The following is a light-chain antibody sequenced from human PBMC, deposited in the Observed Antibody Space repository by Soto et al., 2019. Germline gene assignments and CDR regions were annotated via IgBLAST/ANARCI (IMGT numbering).Light chain of an antibody. Sequence: EIVMTQSPATLSVSPGERATLSCRASQSVSSNLAWYQQKPGQAPRLLIYGASTWATGIPARFSGSGSGTEFTLTISSLQSEDFAVYYCHQYNNWPPYTFGQGTKLEIK. CDR1: QSVSSN. V-gene: IGKV3-15*01. J-gene: IGKJ2*01. CDR2: GAS. CDR3: HQYNNWPPYT.